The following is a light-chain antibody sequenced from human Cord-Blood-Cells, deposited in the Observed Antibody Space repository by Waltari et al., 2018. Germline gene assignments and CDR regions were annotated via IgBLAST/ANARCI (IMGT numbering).Light chain of an antibody. CDR1: QSVSSN. J-gene: IGKJ4*01. CDR2: GAS. V-gene: IGKV3-15*01. Sequence: IVMTQSAATLSVCPGERATLSCRASQSVSSNLAWYQQKPGQAPRLLIYGASTRATGIPARFSGSGSGTEFTLTISSLQSEDFAVYYCQQYNNWPPLTFGGGTKVEIK. CDR3: QQYNNWPPLT.